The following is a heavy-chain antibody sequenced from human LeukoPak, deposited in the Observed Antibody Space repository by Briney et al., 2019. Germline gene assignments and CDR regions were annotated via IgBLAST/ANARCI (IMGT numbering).Heavy chain of an antibody. CDR1: GYTFTSYG. CDR2: ISAYNGNT. D-gene: IGHD3-9*01. J-gene: IGHJ6*02. V-gene: IGHV1-18*01. Sequence: ASVKVSCKASGYTFTSYGISWVRQAPGQGLEWMGWISAYNGNTNYAQKLQGRVTMTTDTSTSTACMELRSLRSDDTAVYYCARDFWDYDILTGYYLYYYYYYGMDVWGQGTTVTVSS. CDR3: ARDFWDYDILTGYYLYYYYYYGMDV.